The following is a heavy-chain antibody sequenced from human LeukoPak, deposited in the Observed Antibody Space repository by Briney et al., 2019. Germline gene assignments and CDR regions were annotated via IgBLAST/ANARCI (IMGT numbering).Heavy chain of an antibody. V-gene: IGHV4-31*03. CDR1: GGSISSGGYY. CDR2: IYYSVST. D-gene: IGHD3-22*01. Sequence: SETLSLTCTVSGGSISSGGYYWSWIRQHPGKGLEWIGYIYYSVSTYYNPSPKSRVTISVDTSKNQFSLKLSSVTAADTAVYYCARDNLYYYDSSGYSGWFDPWGQGTLVTVSS. CDR3: ARDNLYYYDSSGYSGWFDP. J-gene: IGHJ5*02.